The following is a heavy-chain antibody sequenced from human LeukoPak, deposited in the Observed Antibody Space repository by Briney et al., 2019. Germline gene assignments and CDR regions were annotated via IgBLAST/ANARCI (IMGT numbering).Heavy chain of an antibody. V-gene: IGHV4-34*01. CDR2: INQSGST. Sequence: SETLSLTCAVYGGSFSGYYWSWIRQPPGKGLEWIGEINQSGSTNYNPSLKSRVTVSLDTSKNQFSLKLISMTAADTAVYYCARRGYQPPHYYVDVWGKGTAVTVSS. CDR3: ARRGYQPPHYYVDV. CDR1: GGSFSGYY. J-gene: IGHJ6*03. D-gene: IGHD2-2*01.